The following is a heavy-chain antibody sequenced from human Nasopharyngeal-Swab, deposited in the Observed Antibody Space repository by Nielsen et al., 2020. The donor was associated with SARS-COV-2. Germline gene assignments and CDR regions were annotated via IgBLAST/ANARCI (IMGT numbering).Heavy chain of an antibody. CDR1: GDSIAYSTFY. CDR3: ARNPPGYYDFIHYGMDV. D-gene: IGHD3-3*01. CDR2: IYYNGNT. V-gene: IGHV4-39*07. J-gene: IGHJ6*02. Sequence: SETLSLTCTVSGDSIAYSTFYWGWIRQPPGKGLEWIGNIYYNGNTYQNPSLKSRVTISVDTSKNQFSLKLSSVTAADTAVYYCARNPPGYYDFIHYGMDVWGQGTTVTVSS.